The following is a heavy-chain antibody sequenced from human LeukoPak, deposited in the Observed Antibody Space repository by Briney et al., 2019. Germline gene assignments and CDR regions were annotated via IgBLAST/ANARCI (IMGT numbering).Heavy chain of an antibody. D-gene: IGHD2-2*01. CDR2: ISGSGGST. Sequence: GGSLRLSCAASGFTFSSYAMSWVRQAPGKGLEWVSAISGSGGSTYYADSVKGRFTISRDNSKSTLYLQMNSLRAEDTAVYYCATPDAVVPAAITLGYWGQGTLVTVSS. J-gene: IGHJ4*02. CDR1: GFTFSSYA. CDR3: ATPDAVVPAAITLGY. V-gene: IGHV3-23*01.